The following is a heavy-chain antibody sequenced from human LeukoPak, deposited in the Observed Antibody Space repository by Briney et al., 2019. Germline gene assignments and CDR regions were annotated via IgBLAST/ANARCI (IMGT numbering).Heavy chain of an antibody. CDR3: AKFRCGGGSCYVVYFDY. D-gene: IGHD2-15*01. J-gene: IGHJ4*02. V-gene: IGHV3-23*01. CDR1: GFTFSSYV. CDR2: ISGSGGST. Sequence: GGSLRLSCAASGFTFSSYVMSWVRQAPGKGLEWVSAISGSGGSTYYADSVKGRFTISRDNSKNTLYLQMNSLRAEDTAVYYCAKFRCGGGSCYVVYFDYWGQGTLVTVSS.